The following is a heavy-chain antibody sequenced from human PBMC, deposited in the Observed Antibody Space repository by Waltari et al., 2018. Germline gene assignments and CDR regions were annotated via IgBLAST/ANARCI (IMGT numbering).Heavy chain of an antibody. V-gene: IGHV4-4*02. Sequence: QVQLQESGPGLVKPSGTLSLTCAVSGGSISSDGWWSWVRRPPGKGLEWIGEVHPTGNTNYNPSLQSRVTMSVDKSQNQFSLKLTSVTAADTAVYYCARDTSTVTIDLFESWGQGTLVTVSS. CDR3: ARDTSTVTIDLFES. D-gene: IGHD4-17*01. CDR1: GGSISSDGW. CDR2: VHPTGNT. J-gene: IGHJ4*02.